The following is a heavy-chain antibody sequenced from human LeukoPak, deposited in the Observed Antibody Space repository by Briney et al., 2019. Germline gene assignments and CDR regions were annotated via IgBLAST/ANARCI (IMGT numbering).Heavy chain of an antibody. J-gene: IGHJ4*02. CDR3: ARVDTAMVIGY. CDR2: INPNSGGT. V-gene: IGHV1-2*02. D-gene: IGHD5-18*01. Sequence: GASVKVSCKASGYTFTCYYMHWVRQAPGQGREWMGWINPNSGGTNYAQKFQGRVTMTRDTSISTAYMELSRLRSDDTAVYYCARVDTAMVIGYWGQGTLVTVSS. CDR1: GYTFTCYY.